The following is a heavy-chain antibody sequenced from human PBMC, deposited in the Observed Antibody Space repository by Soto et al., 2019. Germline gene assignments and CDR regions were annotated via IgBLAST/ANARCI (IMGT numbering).Heavy chain of an antibody. CDR3: ARGTPANGMDV. CDR2: IYNTGTT. J-gene: IGHJ6*02. CDR1: GDSISSGRYY. D-gene: IGHD1-7*01. Sequence: SETLSLTCSVSGDSISSGRYYWTWIRQHPGKGLEWIGYIYNTGTTYYNSSLKTRVLISLDASKNQFSLKLDSVTAADMAVYRCARGTPANGMDVWGQGTTVTVSS. V-gene: IGHV4-31*03.